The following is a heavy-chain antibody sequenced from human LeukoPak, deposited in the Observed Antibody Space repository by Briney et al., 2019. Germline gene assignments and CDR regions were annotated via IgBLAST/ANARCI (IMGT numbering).Heavy chain of an antibody. CDR2: MNPNTGHT. D-gene: IGHD6-13*01. V-gene: IGHV1-8*03. Sequence: ASVKVSCKASGYILTNYDINWVRQATGQGLEWMGWMNPNTGHTGYAQKFQGRVIFTRNTSISTAYMELGTLRSDDTAVYYCARGRASSGSWYPDSWGQGTLVTVSS. CDR1: GYILTNYD. CDR3: ARGRASSGSWYPDS. J-gene: IGHJ4*02.